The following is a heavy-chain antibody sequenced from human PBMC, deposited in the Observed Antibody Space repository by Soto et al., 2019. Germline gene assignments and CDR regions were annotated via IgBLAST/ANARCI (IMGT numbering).Heavy chain of an antibody. CDR3: ARRVGHGQYNWFHP. J-gene: IGHJ5*02. Sequence: PSETLSLTCTVSGGSINSSNYYWAWIRQPPGKGLEWIGDIYHSGTTSYNPSLKSRVTMSVDTSKNHFSLRLTSVTAADRAAYYCARRVGHGQYNWFHPWGQGTLVTSPQ. CDR1: GGSINSSNYY. CDR2: IYHSGTT. D-gene: IGHD2-15*01. V-gene: IGHV4-39*02.